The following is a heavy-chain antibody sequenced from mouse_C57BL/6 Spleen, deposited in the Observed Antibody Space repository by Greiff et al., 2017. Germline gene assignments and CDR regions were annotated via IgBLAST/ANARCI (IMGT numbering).Heavy chain of an antibody. V-gene: IGHV1-55*01. CDR3: ASEGIYYGNAYYFDY. Sequence: VQLQQPGAELVKPGASVKMSCKASGYTFTSYWITWVKQRPGQGLEWIGDIYPGSGSTNYNEKFKSKATLTVDTSSSTAYMQLSSLTSEDSAVYYCASEGIYYGNAYYFDYWGQGTTLTVSS. CDR2: IYPGSGST. J-gene: IGHJ2*01. CDR1: GYTFTSYW. D-gene: IGHD2-1*01.